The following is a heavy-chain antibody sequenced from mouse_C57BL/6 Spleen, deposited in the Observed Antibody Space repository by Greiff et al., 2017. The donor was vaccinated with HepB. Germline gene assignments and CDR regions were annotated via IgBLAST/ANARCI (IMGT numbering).Heavy chain of an antibody. J-gene: IGHJ1*03. CDR2: INPNNGGT. Sequence: VQLQQSGPELVKPGASVKISCKASGYTFTDYYMNWVKQSHGKSLEWIGDINPNNGGTSYNQKFKGKATLTVDKSSSTAYMELRSLTSEDSAVYYCARSYGSSPYFDVWGTGTTVTVSS. CDR1: GYTFTDYY. D-gene: IGHD1-1*01. V-gene: IGHV1-26*01. CDR3: ARSYGSSPYFDV.